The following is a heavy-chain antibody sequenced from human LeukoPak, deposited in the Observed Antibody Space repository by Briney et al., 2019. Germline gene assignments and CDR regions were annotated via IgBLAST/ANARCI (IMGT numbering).Heavy chain of an antibody. CDR2: IIPILGIA. Sequence: GASVKVSCKASGGTFSSYAISWVRQAPGQGLEWMGRIIPILGIANYAQKFQGRVTITADKSTSTAYMELSSLRSEDTAVCYCARDRITMVRGPPGDTKKGGHKGDYWGQGTLVTVSS. CDR3: ARDRITMVRGPPGDTKKGGHKGDY. CDR1: GGTFSSYA. D-gene: IGHD3-10*01. V-gene: IGHV1-69*04. J-gene: IGHJ4*02.